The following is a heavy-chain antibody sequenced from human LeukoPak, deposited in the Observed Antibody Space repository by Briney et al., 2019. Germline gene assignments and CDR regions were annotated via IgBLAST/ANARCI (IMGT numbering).Heavy chain of an antibody. CDR3: ARDTDYAFDI. V-gene: IGHV3-48*04. Sequence: GGSLRLSCPASGFTFSDYSMQWVRQAPGRGLEWLAYFGGRSTTITHSDSVRGRFTISRDNAMNSLYLQRNSLRAEDTAVYFCARDTDYAFDIWGQGTTVTVSS. J-gene: IGHJ3*02. D-gene: IGHD4-11*01. CDR2: FGGRSTTI. CDR1: GFTFSDYS.